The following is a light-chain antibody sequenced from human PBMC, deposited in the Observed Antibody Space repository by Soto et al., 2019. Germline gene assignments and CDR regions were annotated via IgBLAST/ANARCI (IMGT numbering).Light chain of an antibody. CDR3: AAWDDSLNGLYV. V-gene: IGLV1-44*01. CDR1: SSNIGSNA. CDR2: SNN. Sequence: QSVLTQPPSASGTPGQRVTISCSGGSSNIGSNAVTWYHQLPGTATKLLIYSNNQRPSGVPDRFSGSKSGTSAYLAISGLQSEDEAYYYCAAWDDSLNGLYVFGTGTKLTVL. J-gene: IGLJ1*01.